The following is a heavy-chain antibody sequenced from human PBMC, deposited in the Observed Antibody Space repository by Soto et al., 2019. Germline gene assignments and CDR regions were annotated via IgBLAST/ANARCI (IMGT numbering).Heavy chain of an antibody. Sequence: SETLSLTCTVSGGSISSGGYYWSWIRQHPGKGLEWIGYIYYSGSTYYNPSLKSRVTISVDTSKNQFSLKLSSVTAADTAVYYCAREQGSYGLDGSWFDPWGQGTLVTVSS. J-gene: IGHJ5*02. CDR1: GGSISSGGYY. CDR3: AREQGSYGLDGSWFDP. CDR2: IYYSGST. D-gene: IGHD1-26*01. V-gene: IGHV4-31*03.